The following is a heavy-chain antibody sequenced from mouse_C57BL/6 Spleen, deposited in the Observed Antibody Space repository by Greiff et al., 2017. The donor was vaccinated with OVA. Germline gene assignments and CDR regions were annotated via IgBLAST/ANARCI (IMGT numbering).Heavy chain of an antibody. CDR2: IDPETGGT. Sequence: QVQLKESGAELVRPGASVTLSCKASGYTFTDYEMHWVKQTPVHGLEWIGAIDPETGGTAYNQKFKGKAILTADKSSSTAYMELRSLTSEDSAVDNCTRRKDWAMDYWGQGTSVTVSA. J-gene: IGHJ4*01. V-gene: IGHV1-15*01. CDR1: GYTFTDYE. CDR3: TRRKDWAMDY.